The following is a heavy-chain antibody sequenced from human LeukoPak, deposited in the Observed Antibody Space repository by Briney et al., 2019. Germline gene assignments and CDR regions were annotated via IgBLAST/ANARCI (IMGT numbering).Heavy chain of an antibody. J-gene: IGHJ5*02. Sequence: ASVKVSCKASGYTFTGYYMHWVRQAPGQGLEWMGWINPNSGGTNYAQKFQGRVTTTRDTSISTAYMELSRLRSDDTAVYYCATSIVVVPAARSDWFDPWGQGTLVTVSS. CDR3: ATSIVVVPAARSDWFDP. D-gene: IGHD2-2*01. CDR1: GYTFTGYY. V-gene: IGHV1-2*02. CDR2: INPNSGGT.